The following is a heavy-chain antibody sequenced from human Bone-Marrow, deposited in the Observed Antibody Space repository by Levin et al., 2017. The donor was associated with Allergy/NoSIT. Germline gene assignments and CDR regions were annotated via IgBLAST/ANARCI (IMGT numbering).Heavy chain of an antibody. J-gene: IGHJ4*02. D-gene: IGHD3/OR15-3a*01. CDR2: IKQDGSEK. Sequence: GGSLRLSCAASGFTFSSFWMTWVRQAPGEGLEWVANIKQDGSEKYYLDSVKGRFTISRDNAQNSLFLQVNSLRAEATAVYYCARDRWRSATYYDLWGQGTLVTVSS. CDR3: ARDRWRSATYYDL. V-gene: IGHV3-7*01. CDR1: GFTFSSFW.